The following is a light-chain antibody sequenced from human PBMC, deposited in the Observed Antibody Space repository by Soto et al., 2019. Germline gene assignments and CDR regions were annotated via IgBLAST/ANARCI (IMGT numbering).Light chain of an antibody. Sequence: DVQMTHSPATLSASVGDRVTITCRASQSISSWLAWYQQKPGKAPKLLIYKASSLESGVPSRFSGSGSGAEFTLTISSLQPDDFATYYCQQYSSYETFGQGTKVDI. J-gene: IGKJ1*01. V-gene: IGKV1-5*03. CDR2: KAS. CDR3: QQYSSYET. CDR1: QSISSW.